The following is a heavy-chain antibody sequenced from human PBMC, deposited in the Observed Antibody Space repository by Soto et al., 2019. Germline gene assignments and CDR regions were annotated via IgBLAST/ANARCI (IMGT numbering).Heavy chain of an antibody. V-gene: IGHV3-64*01. J-gene: IGHJ6*03. CDR2: ISNNGAHT. Sequence: EAQLVESGGGLVQPGGSLRLSCAASGFTFSNYEMHWVRQAPGKGLEYVSGISNNGAHTDYAKSVKGRFTISRDNSENTLYLQMGSLRAEYMGLYYCARRGYGSRWPNVYMDVWGKGTTVTVSS. CDR1: GFTFSNYE. D-gene: IGHD6-13*01. CDR3: ARRGYGSRWPNVYMDV.